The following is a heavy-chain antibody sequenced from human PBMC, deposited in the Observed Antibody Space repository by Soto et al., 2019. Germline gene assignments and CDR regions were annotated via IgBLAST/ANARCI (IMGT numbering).Heavy chain of an antibody. J-gene: IGHJ4*02. D-gene: IGHD1-26*01. CDR3: AKGIQWELPFDC. CDR2: ISSSRGST. V-gene: IGHV3-23*01. CDR1: GFTFSSYA. Sequence: EVQLLESGGGLVQPGGSLRLSCAASGFTFSSYAMSWVRQAPGKGLEWVSAISSSRGSTYYADSVKGRFTISRDNSKNTLYLQMNSLRAEDTALYYCAKGIQWELPFDCWGQGTLVTVSS.